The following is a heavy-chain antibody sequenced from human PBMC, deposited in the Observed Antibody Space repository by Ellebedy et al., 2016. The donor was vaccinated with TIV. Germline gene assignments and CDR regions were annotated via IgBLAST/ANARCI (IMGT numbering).Heavy chain of an antibody. CDR3: TSSAGTSSGGFDP. V-gene: IGHV3-73*01. CDR2: IRGKANNYAT. D-gene: IGHD6-19*01. Sequence: GESLKISCAASGFTFSGFTVHLVRQASGGGLEWLGRIRGKANNYATVYAASVKSRFTISRDDSENAAYLQMNSLKTEDTANYYCTSSAGTSSGGFDPWGQGTLVTVSS. J-gene: IGHJ5*02. CDR1: GFTFSGFT.